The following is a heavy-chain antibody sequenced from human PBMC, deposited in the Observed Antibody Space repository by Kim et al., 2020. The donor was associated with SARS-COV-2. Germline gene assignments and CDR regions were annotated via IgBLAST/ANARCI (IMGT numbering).Heavy chain of an antibody. CDR3: ARDLIPNYYYYGMDV. CDR1: GYTFTGYY. V-gene: IGHV1-2*06. J-gene: IGHJ6*02. Sequence: ASVKVSCKASGYTFTGYYMHWVRQAPGQGLEWMGRINPNSGGTNYAQKFQGRVTMTRDTSISTAYMELSRLRSDDTAVYYCARDLIPNYYYYGMDVWGQGTTVTVSS. CDR2: INPNSGGT.